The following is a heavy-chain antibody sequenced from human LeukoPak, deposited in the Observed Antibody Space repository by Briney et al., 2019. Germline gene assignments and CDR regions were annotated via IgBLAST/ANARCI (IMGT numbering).Heavy chain of an antibody. V-gene: IGHV1-18*01. CDR3: VGPTRGNYDFSSGQYYFDL. CDR1: GYRVATYA. J-gene: IGHJ4*02. CDR2: ISPYNSNT. D-gene: IGHD3-3*01. Sequence: GAPGKVSCKASGYRVATYAVIWVPQSPGHGPEWMGGISPYNSNTNIAQKLQGRVTSTPDTATTTAYMELRSLRSDDTTVYYCVGPTRGNYDFSSGQYYFDLWGQGTLVTVSS.